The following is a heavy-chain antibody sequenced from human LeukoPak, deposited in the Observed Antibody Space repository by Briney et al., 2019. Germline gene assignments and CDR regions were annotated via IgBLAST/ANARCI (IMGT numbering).Heavy chain of an antibody. V-gene: IGHV3-74*01. D-gene: IGHD5-12*01. CDR2: INNDGSRT. J-gene: IGHJ4*02. CDR1: GFTFSSYW. CDR3: ARALDIVATITPIDY. Sequence: PAGSLRLSCAASGFTFSSYWLHWVRQPPGKGMVWVSGINNDGSRTNYADSVKGRFTISRDNAKNSLYLQMNSLRAEDTAVYYCARALDIVATITPIDYWGQGTLVTVSS.